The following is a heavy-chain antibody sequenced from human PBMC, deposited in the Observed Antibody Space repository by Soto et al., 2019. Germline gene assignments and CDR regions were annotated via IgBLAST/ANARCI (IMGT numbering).Heavy chain of an antibody. CDR2: IYYSGST. D-gene: IGHD4-17*01. J-gene: IGHJ4*02. CDR3: ARRYGRYFDY. V-gene: IGHV4-31*03. Sequence: SETLSLTCTVSGGSISSGGYYWNWIRQHPGKGLEWIGYIYYSGSTYYNPSLKSRVTISVDTSKNQFSLKLSSVTAADTAVYYCARRYGRYFDYWGQGTLVTVS. CDR1: GGSISSGGYY.